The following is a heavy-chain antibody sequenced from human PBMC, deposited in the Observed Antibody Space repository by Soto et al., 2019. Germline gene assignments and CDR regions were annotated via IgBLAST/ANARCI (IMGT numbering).Heavy chain of an antibody. CDR3: AREPLAPAXDI. V-gene: IGHV4-61*01. CDR1: GGSVSSGSYY. Sequence: QVQLQESGPGLVKPSETLSLTCTVSGGSVSSGSYYWSWIRQPPGKGLEWIGYIYYSGSTNYNPPLKSRVTISVDTSKNQFSLKLSSVTAAXTAVYYCAREPLAPAXDIWGQGTMVTVSS. CDR2: IYYSGST. J-gene: IGHJ3*02.